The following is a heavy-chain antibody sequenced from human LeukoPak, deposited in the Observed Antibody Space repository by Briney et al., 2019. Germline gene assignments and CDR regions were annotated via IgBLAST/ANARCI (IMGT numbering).Heavy chain of an antibody. CDR1: GGSFSGYY. CDR3: ARALGDSRLYSSGLFDI. V-gene: IGHV4-34*01. J-gene: IGHJ3*02. CDR2: INHSGST. Sequence: PSETLSLTCAVYGGSFSGYYWSWIRQPPGKGLEWIGEINHSGSTNYNPSLKSRVTISVDTSKNQFSLKLSSVTAADTAVYYCARALGDSRLYSSGLFDIWGQGTMVTVSS. D-gene: IGHD6-19*01.